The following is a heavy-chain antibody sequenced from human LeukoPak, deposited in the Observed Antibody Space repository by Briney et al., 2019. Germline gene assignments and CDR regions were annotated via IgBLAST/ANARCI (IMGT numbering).Heavy chain of an antibody. CDR2: INSDGSST. Sequence: GGSLRLSCAASGFTFSSYWMHWVRQAPGKGLVWVSRINSDGSSTSYADSVKGRFTISRDNAKNTLYLQMNSLRAEDTAVYYCARVEAYCGGDCYPHFDYWGQGTLVTVSS. CDR3: ARVEAYCGGDCYPHFDY. V-gene: IGHV3-74*01. J-gene: IGHJ4*02. CDR1: GFTFSSYW. D-gene: IGHD2-21*02.